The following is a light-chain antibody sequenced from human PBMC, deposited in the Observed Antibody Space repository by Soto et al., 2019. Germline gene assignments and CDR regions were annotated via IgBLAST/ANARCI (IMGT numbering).Light chain of an antibody. CDR1: QSVSSSY. CDR2: GAS. CDR3: QQYGSSPKT. Sequence: EIVLRQSPGALSLSPGERATLSCRASQSVSSSYLAWYQQKPGQAPRLLIYGASSRATGIPDRFSGSGSGTDFTLTISSLEPEDFAVYYCQQYGSSPKTFGQRTKVDI. J-gene: IGKJ1*01. V-gene: IGKV3-20*01.